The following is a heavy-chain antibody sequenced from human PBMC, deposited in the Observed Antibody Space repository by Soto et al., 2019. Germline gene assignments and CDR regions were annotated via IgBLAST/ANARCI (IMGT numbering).Heavy chain of an antibody. CDR1: GYSFTIYW. D-gene: IGHD6-13*01. CDR2: IDPSDSYT. Sequence: PGESLKICCNGSGYSFTIYWSSGVREMPGKGLEWMGRIDPSDSYTNYSPSFQGHVTISADKSISTAYLQWSSLKASDTAMYYCARYSSSYYYYGMDVWGQGTTVTVSS. J-gene: IGHJ6*02. V-gene: IGHV5-10-1*01. CDR3: ARYSSSYYYYGMDV.